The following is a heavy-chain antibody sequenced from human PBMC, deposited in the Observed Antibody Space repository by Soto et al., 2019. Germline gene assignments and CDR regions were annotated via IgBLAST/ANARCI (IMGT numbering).Heavy chain of an antibody. CDR3: ARSNIVVVVAATEIDY. D-gene: IGHD2-15*01. V-gene: IGHV1-18*01. CDR1: GYTFTSYG. Sequence: ASVKVSCKASGYTFTSYGISWVRQAPGQGLEWMGWISAYNGNTNYAQKLQGRVTMTTDTSTSTAYMELRSLRSDDTAVYYCARSNIVVVVAATEIDYRGQGTLVTVSS. J-gene: IGHJ4*02. CDR2: ISAYNGNT.